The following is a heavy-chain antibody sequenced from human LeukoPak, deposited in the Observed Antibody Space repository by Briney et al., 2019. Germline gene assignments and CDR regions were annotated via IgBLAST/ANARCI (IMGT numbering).Heavy chain of an antibody. CDR1: GFTFSNYW. Sequence: PGGSLRLSCAASGFTFSNYWMHWVRQAPGKGLVWVSFTNNDGTTKAYAGSVTGRFTIFRDNAKNTVDLQMNSLSAEDTAVYYCARGSGGFDYWGQGGLVTVSS. J-gene: IGHJ4*02. D-gene: IGHD6-19*01. CDR2: TNNDGTTK. CDR3: ARGSGGFDY. V-gene: IGHV3-74*01.